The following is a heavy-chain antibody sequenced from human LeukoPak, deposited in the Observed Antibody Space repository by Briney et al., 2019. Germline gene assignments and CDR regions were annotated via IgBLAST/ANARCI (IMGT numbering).Heavy chain of an antibody. D-gene: IGHD3-22*01. J-gene: IGHJ4*02. CDR1: GGTFSSYA. CDR2: IYPGGGST. CDR3: ARDRRSSSGTDY. Sequence: ASVKVSCKASGGTFSSYAISWVRQAPGQGLEWMGIIYPGGGSTSYAQKFQGRVTMTRDMSTSTVYMELSSLRSEDTAVYYCARDRRSSSGTDYWGQGTLVTVSS. V-gene: IGHV1-46*01.